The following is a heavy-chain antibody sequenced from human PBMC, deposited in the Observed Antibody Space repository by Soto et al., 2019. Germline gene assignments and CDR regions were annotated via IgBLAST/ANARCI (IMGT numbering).Heavy chain of an antibody. D-gene: IGHD3-3*01. Sequence: EVQLLESGGGLVQPGGSLRLSCAASGFTFSSYAMSWVRQAPGKGLEWVSAISGSGGSTYYADSVKGRFTISRDNSKNKLYHQRNILRAEDTAVYYCAEDNYDFWSGYGMFDYGGHGPLVNVSS. CDR3: AEDNYDFWSGYGMFDY. CDR1: GFTFSSYA. J-gene: IGHJ4*01. V-gene: IGHV3-23*01. CDR2: ISGSGGST.